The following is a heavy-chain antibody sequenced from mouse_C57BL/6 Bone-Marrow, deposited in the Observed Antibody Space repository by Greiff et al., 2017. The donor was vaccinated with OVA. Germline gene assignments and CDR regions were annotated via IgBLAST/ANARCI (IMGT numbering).Heavy chain of an antibody. CDR2: IRSKSNNYAT. CDR1: GFSFNTYA. Sequence: EAGGGLVQPKGSLKLSCAASGFSFNTYAMNWVRQAPGKGLEWVARIRSKSNNYATYYADSVKDRFTISRDDSESMLYLQMNNLKTEDTAMYYCVSSNWAQFAYWGQGTLVTVSA. CDR3: VSSNWAQFAY. D-gene: IGHD4-1*01. J-gene: IGHJ3*01. V-gene: IGHV10-1*01.